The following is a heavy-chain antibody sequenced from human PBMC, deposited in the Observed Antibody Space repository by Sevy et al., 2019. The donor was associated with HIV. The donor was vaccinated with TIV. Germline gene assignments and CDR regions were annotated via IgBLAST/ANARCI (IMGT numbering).Heavy chain of an antibody. CDR1: GFTFSDYY. J-gene: IGHJ3*02. Sequence: GGSLRLSCAASGFTFSDYYMSWIRQAPGKGLEWVSYISSSGSTIYYADSVKGRFTISRDNAKNSLYLQMNSLRAEDTALYYCAGGSSSIGTNAFDIWGQGTMVTVSS. V-gene: IGHV3-11*01. CDR3: AGGSSSIGTNAFDI. CDR2: ISSSGSTI. D-gene: IGHD6-6*01.